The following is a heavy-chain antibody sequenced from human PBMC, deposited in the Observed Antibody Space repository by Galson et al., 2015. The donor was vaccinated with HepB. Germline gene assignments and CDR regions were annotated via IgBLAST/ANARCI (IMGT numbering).Heavy chain of an antibody. J-gene: IGHJ4*02. CDR2: IIPLFGTA. D-gene: IGHD3-10*01. Sequence: SVKVSCKASGGTFSSYAISWVRQAPGQGLEWMGGIIPLFGTANYAQKFQGRVTITADKSTNTAYMDLSSLRSEDTAVYYCARRDLVRGPKKGALDYWGQGNLVTITS. V-gene: IGHV1-69*06. CDR3: ARRDLVRGPKKGALDY. CDR1: GGTFSSYA.